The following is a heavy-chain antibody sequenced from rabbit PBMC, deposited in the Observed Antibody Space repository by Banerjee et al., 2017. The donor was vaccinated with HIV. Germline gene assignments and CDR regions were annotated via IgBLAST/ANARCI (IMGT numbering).Heavy chain of an antibody. CDR3: ARDGYVGYGYAFNL. Sequence: QQLVESGGGLVQPGASLTLTCTASGFSFSSSYYMCWVRQAPGKGLEWIACIYAVTSTNTVYASWAKGRFTISKTSSTTVTLQMTSLTAADTATYFCARDGYVGYGYAFNLWGPGTLVTVS. CDR1: GFSFSSSYY. V-gene: IGHV1S40*01. D-gene: IGHD6-1*01. J-gene: IGHJ4*01. CDR2: IYAVTSTNT.